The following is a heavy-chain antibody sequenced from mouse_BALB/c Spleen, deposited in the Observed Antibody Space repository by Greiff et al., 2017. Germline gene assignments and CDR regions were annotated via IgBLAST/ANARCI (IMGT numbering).Heavy chain of an antibody. J-gene: IGHJ4*01. CDR1: GYTFTSYW. D-gene: IGHD2-3*01. V-gene: IGHV1-7*01. Sequence: VQLQQSGAELAKPGASVKMSCKASGYTFTSYWMHWVKQRPGQGLDWIGYINPSTGYTEYNQKFTDKATLTADKSSSTAFMQLSSLTSEDSAVYYCARSDGYPPMDYWGQGTSVTVSS. CDR2: INPSTGYT. CDR3: ARSDGYPPMDY.